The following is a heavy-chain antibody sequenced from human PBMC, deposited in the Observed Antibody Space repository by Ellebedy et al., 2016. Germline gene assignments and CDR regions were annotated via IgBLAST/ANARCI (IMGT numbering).Heavy chain of an antibody. CDR2: IYYSGRS. CDR3: AKWDTSKNAYDI. D-gene: IGHD1-26*01. V-gene: IGHV4-59*08. CDR1: GGSISYYY. Sequence: SETLSLTCSVSGGSISYYYWNWVRQPPGKGLEWLGYIYYSGRSRYNPSLKSRVTMSVETSMSQFYLRLSSVTAADTAVYYCAKWDTSKNAYDIWGQGTMVTVSS. J-gene: IGHJ3*02.